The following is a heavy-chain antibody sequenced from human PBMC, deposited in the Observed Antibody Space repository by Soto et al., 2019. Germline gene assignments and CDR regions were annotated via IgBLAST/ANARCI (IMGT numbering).Heavy chain of an antibody. D-gene: IGHD5-18*01. CDR3: ARVPDPPELWFDY. Sequence: ASVKVSCKASGYTFIGYYIHWVRQAPGQGLEWMGWINPNSGGTNYAQRFQGWVTMTRDRSISTAYMELSRLKSDDTAVYYCARVPDPPELWFDYWGQGTLVTVSA. CDR2: INPNSGGT. V-gene: IGHV1-2*04. J-gene: IGHJ4*02. CDR1: GYTFIGYY.